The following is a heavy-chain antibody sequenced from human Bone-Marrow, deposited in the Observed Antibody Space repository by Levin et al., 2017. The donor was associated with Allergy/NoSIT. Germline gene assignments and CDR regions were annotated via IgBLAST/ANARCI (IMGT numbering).Heavy chain of an antibody. Sequence: PGGSLRLSCAASGFTFDDYGMSWVRQVAGKGLEWVSGINWNGGSTDYADSVRGRFIISRDNAKNSLYLQMNSLRVEDTALYYCAGWGVVESSSYYGLDVWGQGTTVTVSS. D-gene: IGHD3-3*01. CDR1: GFTFDDYG. J-gene: IGHJ6*02. CDR2: INWNGGST. V-gene: IGHV3-20*04. CDR3: AGWGVVESSSYYGLDV.